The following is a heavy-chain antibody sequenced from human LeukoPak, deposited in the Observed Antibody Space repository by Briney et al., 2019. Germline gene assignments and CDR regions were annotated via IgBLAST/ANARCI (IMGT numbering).Heavy chain of an antibody. CDR2: INPNSGGT. Sequence: ASVKVSCKASGYTFTGYYMHWVRQAPGQGLEWMGWINPNSGGTNYAQKFQGRVTMTRGTSISTAYMELSRLRSDDTAVYYCARELGYCSGGSCSLPFDYWGQGTLVTVSS. J-gene: IGHJ4*02. CDR1: GYTFTGYY. V-gene: IGHV1-2*02. D-gene: IGHD2-15*01. CDR3: ARELGYCSGGSCSLPFDY.